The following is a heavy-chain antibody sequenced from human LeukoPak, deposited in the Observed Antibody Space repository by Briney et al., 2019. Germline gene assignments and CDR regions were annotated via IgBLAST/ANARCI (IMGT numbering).Heavy chain of an antibody. Sequence: PGGSLRLSCAASGFTFSSYWMSWVRQAPGKGLEWVANIKQDGSEKYYVDSVKGRFTISRDNAKNSLYLQMNSLRAEDTAVYYCAGDYSSGGYYYYYMDVWGKGTTVTVSS. J-gene: IGHJ6*03. D-gene: IGHD2-15*01. CDR2: IKQDGSEK. CDR3: AGDYSSGGYYYYYMDV. V-gene: IGHV3-7*01. CDR1: GFTFSSYW.